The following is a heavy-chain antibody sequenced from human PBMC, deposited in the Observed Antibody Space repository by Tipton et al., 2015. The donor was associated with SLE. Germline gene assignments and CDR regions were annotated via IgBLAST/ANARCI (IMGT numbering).Heavy chain of an antibody. J-gene: IGHJ6*03. CDR1: GYTFTSYC. CDR3: ARLGDWDSVSHMDV. D-gene: IGHD3-16*01. Sequence: QLVQSGAEVKKPGASVKVSCKASGYTFTSYCITWVRQAPGQGLEWMGWISGYNGNTNYAQKLQGRVTMTTDTSTSTAYMELRSLRCGDPPVSYCARLGDWDSVSHMDVCGKGTAVTVSS. CDR2: ISGYNGNT. V-gene: IGHV1-18*01.